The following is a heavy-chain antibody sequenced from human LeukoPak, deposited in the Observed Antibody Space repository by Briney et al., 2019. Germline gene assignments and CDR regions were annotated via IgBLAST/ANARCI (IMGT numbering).Heavy chain of an antibody. CDR2: IYYSGST. J-gene: IGHJ3*02. CDR1: GGSISSGGYY. CDR3: ARGPDRVGAFDI. V-gene: IGHV4-31*03. Sequence: SETLSLTCTVSGGSISSGGYYWSWIRQHPGKGLEWIGYIYYSGSTYYNPSLKSRVTISVDTSKNQFSLKLSSVTAADTAVYYCARGPDRVGAFDIWGQGTMVTVSS.